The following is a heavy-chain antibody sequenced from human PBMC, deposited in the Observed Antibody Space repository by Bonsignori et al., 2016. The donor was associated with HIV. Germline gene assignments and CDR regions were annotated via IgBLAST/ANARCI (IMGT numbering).Heavy chain of an antibody. CDR2: IYYSGST. J-gene: IGHJ6*03. V-gene: IGHV4-59*01. CDR1: GGSISSYY. D-gene: IGHD6-13*01. CDR3: ARVGQQLVDPYYYYYMDV. Sequence: SETLSLTCTVSGGSISSYYWSWIRQPPGKGLEWIGYIYYSGSTNYNPSLKSRVTIPVDTSKNQFSLKLSSVTAADTAVYYCARVGQQLVDPYYYYYMDVWGKGTTVTVSS.